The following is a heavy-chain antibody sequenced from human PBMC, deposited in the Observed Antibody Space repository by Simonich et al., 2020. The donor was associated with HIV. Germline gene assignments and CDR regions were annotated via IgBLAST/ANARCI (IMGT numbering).Heavy chain of an antibody. V-gene: IGHV4-34*01. D-gene: IGHD2-2*01. Sequence: QVQLQQWGAGLLKPSETLSLTCAVYGGSFSGYYWSWIRQPPGKGLEWIGEINHSGSTNYNPSLKSRVTTAVATSKNQFSLKLSAVTAADTAVYYCARGFYQRLYYFDYWGQGTLVTVSS. J-gene: IGHJ4*02. CDR2: INHSGST. CDR1: GGSFSGYY. CDR3: ARGFYQRLYYFDY.